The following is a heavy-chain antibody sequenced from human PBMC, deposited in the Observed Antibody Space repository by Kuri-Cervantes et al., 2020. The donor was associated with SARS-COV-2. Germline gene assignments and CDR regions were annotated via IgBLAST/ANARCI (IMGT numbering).Heavy chain of an antibody. CDR1: GYTFTGHY. Sequence: SVKVSCQASGYTFTGHYIHWVRQAPGQGLEWMGGIIPIFGTANYAQKFQGRVTITTDESTSTAYMELSSLRSEDTAVYYCAREEGSYYDFWSGYYQYYYYYMDVWGKGTTVTVSS. V-gene: IGHV1-69*05. J-gene: IGHJ6*03. D-gene: IGHD3-3*01. CDR3: AREEGSYYDFWSGYYQYYYYYMDV. CDR2: IIPIFGTA.